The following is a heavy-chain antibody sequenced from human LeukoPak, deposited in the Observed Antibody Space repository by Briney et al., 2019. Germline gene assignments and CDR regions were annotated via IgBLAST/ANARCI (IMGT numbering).Heavy chain of an antibody. Sequence: GGSLRLSCAASGFTVSSNYMSWVRQAPGKGLERVSVIYSGGSTYYADSVKGRFTISRDNSKNTLYLQMNSLRAEDTAVYYCARAKGYSGYDKYYFDYWGQGTLVTVSS. CDR1: GFTVSSNY. V-gene: IGHV3-66*01. D-gene: IGHD5-12*01. J-gene: IGHJ4*02. CDR3: ARAKGYSGYDKYYFDY. CDR2: IYSGGST.